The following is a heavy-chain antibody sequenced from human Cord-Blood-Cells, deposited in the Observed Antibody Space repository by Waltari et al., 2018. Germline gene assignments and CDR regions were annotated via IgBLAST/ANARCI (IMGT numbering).Heavy chain of an antibody. D-gene: IGHD2-21*02. CDR2: INQSRST. CDR3: ARTMVVTALEGYYFDY. CDR1: GGSFSGYY. J-gene: IGHJ4*02. V-gene: IGHV4-34*01. Sequence: QVQLQQWGAGLLKPSETLSLTCAVYGGSFSGYYWSWIRQPPGKGLEWIGEINQSRSTNYNPSLKRRVTVSVDTSKNQFSLKLSSVTAADTAVYYCARTMVVTALEGYYFDYWGQGTLVTVSS.